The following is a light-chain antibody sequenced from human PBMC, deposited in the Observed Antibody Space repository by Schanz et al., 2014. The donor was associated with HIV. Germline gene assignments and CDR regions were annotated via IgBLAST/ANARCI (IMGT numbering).Light chain of an antibody. CDR1: SSDVGSYNL. CDR2: EVS. CDR3: SSYTTTNTWL. J-gene: IGLJ3*02. Sequence: QFALTQPASVSGSLGQSITISCTGTSSDVGSYNLVSWYQQHPGKAPKVMIFEVSKRPSGVSNRFSGSKSGNTASLTISALQAEDEADYYCSSYTTTNTWLFGGGTKLTVL. V-gene: IGLV2-14*02.